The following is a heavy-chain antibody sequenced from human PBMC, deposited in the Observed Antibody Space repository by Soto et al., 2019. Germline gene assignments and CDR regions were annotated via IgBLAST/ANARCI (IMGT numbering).Heavy chain of an antibody. J-gene: IGHJ6*02. CDR3: ARHHGSPGSYFGLDV. CDR1: GDSFTSYW. Sequence: GEALTLSCAVSGDSFTSYWINWVRQIPGKGLEWMGIIYPGDSDTRYSPSFQGQVTISADKSIDTAYLQWRSLKASDTAVYYCARHHGSPGSYFGLDVWGQGTTVTVSS. CDR2: IYPGDSDT. V-gene: IGHV5-51*01. D-gene: IGHD6-13*01.